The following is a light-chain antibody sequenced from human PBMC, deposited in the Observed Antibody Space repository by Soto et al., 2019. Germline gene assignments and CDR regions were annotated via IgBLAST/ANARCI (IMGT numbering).Light chain of an antibody. CDR3: SSYTSSSTLV. V-gene: IGLV2-14*01. CDR1: SSDVGGYNY. J-gene: IGLJ2*01. Sequence: QSVLTQPASVSGSPGQSITISCTGSSSDVGGYNYVSWYQQHPGKAPKLMIYEVSNRPSGVSNRFSGSKSDNTASLTISGLQPEDEADYYCSSYTSSSTLVFGGGTQLTVL. CDR2: EVS.